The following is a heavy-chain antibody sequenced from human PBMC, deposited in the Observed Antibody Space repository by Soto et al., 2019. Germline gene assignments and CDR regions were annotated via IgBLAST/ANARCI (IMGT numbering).Heavy chain of an antibody. V-gene: IGHV3-23*01. J-gene: IGHJ4*02. CDR1: KFTFNNYA. CDR3: AKGGMGSTSPYDFDY. CDR2: INAGGDNT. Sequence: VHLLESGGGLVQPGGSLRLSCAASKFTFNNYAMHWVRQAPGKGLDWVSTINAGGDNTFYAVSVEGRFTISRDNSKNTLSLEMNSLRAEDTAVYYCAKGGMGSTSPYDFDYWGQGTLVTVSS. D-gene: IGHD2-2*01.